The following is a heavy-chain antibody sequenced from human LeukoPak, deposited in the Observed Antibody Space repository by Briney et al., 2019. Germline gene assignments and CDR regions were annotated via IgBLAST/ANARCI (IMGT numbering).Heavy chain of an antibody. CDR3: ATRIVVVPAGPFDY. J-gene: IGHJ4*02. D-gene: IGHD2-2*01. V-gene: IGHV1-24*01. CDR2: FDPEDGET. Sequence: ASVKVSCKVSGYTLTELSMHWVRQAPGKGLEWMGGFDPEDGETIYAQKSQGRVTMTEDTSTDTAYMELSSLRSEDTAVYYCATRIVVVPAGPFDYWGQGTLVTVSS. CDR1: GYTLTELS.